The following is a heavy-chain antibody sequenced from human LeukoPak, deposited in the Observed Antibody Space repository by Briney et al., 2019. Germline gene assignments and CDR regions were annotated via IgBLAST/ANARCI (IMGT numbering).Heavy chain of an antibody. CDR1: GFTFSIYS. V-gene: IGHV3-21*01. Sequence: GGSLRLSCAASGFTFSIYSMNWVRQAPGKGLEGVSSISSSSSYIYYADSVKGRFTISRDNAKTSLYLQMTSLSAEDTAVYYCARVGRRDFWSGYSRAYWYFDLWGRGNLVTVSS. CDR2: ISSSSSYI. J-gene: IGHJ2*01. D-gene: IGHD3-3*01. CDR3: ARVGRRDFWSGYSRAYWYFDL.